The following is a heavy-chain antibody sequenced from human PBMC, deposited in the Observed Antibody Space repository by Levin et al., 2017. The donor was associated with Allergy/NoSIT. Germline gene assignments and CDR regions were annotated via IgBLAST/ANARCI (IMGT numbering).Heavy chain of an antibody. V-gene: IGHV3-11*03. CDR3: AKRTSAARAFDS. D-gene: IGHD1-7*01. CDR2: ISATSGYT. J-gene: IGHJ4*02. Sequence: TGGSLRLSCAASGFTFSDSYMSWIRQAPGKGLEWISYISATSGYTNYADSVKGRFTIDRDNAKNSLFLQMNSLRAEDTAVYYCAKRTSAARAFDSWGQGTLVTVSS. CDR1: GFTFSDSY.